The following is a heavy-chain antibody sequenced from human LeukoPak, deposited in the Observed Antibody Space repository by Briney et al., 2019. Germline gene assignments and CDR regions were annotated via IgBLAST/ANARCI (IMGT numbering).Heavy chain of an antibody. V-gene: IGHV4-38-2*01. J-gene: IGHJ4*02. CDR3: ARPARXVAGXVXY. CDR2: IYHSGST. Sequence: PSETLSLTCAVSGYSISSGYYWGWIRQPPGKGLEWIGSIYHSGSTYYNPSLKSRVTISVDTSKNQFSLKLSSVTAADTSVYYCARPARXVAGXVXYWXQG. D-gene: IGHD6-19*01. CDR1: GYSISSGYY.